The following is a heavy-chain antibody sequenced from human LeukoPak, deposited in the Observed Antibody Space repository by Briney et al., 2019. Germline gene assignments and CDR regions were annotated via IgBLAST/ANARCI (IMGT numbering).Heavy chain of an antibody. CDR2: INPSGGST. D-gene: IGHD3-10*01. V-gene: IGHV1-46*01. J-gene: IGHJ5*02. CDR3: AREMYYYGSGRHTEFDP. Sequence: ASVKVSCKASVYTFTSYYMHWVRQAPGQGLEWMGIINPSGGSTSYAQKFQGRVTMTRDTSTSTFYMELSSLRSEDTAVYYCAREMYYYGSGRHTEFDPWGQGTLVTVSS. CDR1: VYTFTSYY.